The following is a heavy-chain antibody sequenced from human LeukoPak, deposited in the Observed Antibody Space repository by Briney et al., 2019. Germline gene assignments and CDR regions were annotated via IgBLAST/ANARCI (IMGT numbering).Heavy chain of an antibody. J-gene: IGHJ4*02. CDR2: IYPGDSDT. Sequence: GESLQISCQGSGSTFTSYWVGWVRQMPGEGLEWMGIIYPGDSDTRYSPSFQGQVTISADKSISTAYLQWSSLKASDTAIYYCARHTREGASDTPLDYWGQGTLVTVSS. CDR3: ARHTREGASDTPLDY. V-gene: IGHV5-51*01. CDR1: GSTFTSYW. D-gene: IGHD2-15*01.